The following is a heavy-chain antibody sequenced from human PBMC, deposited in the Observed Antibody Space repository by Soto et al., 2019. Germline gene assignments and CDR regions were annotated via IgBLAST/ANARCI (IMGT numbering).Heavy chain of an antibody. Sequence: PVGSLRLSCAASGFTFSSYAMSWVRQAPGKGLEWVSAISGSGGSTYYADSAKGRFTISRDNSKNTLYLQMNSLRAEDTAVYYCAKEIAVAGDEIYNAFDIWGQGTMVTVSS. CDR2: ISGSGGST. J-gene: IGHJ3*02. CDR1: GFTFSSYA. CDR3: AKEIAVAGDEIYNAFDI. D-gene: IGHD6-19*01. V-gene: IGHV3-23*01.